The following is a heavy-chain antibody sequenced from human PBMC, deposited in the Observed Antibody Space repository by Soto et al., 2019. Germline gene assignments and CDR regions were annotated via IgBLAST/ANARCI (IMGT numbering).Heavy chain of an antibody. J-gene: IGHJ4*02. V-gene: IGHV1-18*01. Sequence: QVQLVQSGAEVKKPGASVKVSCKASGYTFTSYGISWVRQAPGQGLEWMGWISAYNGNTNYAQKLQGRGTMTTDPPTRKAYMELRSLRSDDTAGYYCARAPPQGSSGWGGFDYRGQGTLVTVSS. D-gene: IGHD6-19*01. CDR1: GYTFTSYG. CDR2: ISAYNGNT. CDR3: ARAPPQGSSGWGGFDY.